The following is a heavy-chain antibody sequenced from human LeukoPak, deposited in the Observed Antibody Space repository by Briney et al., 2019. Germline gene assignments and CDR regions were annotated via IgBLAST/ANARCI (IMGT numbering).Heavy chain of an antibody. J-gene: IGHJ3*02. Sequence: GGSLRLSCAASGLSVSSNYMNWVRQAPGKGLEWVSVIFSGGSTYYADSVKGRFTISRDNSKNTLYLQMNSLRAADTAVYYCAKDYRMIAFGGVIGIDAFDIWGQGTMVTVSS. CDR2: IFSGGST. D-gene: IGHD3-16*02. CDR1: GLSVSSNY. CDR3: AKDYRMIAFGGVIGIDAFDI. V-gene: IGHV3-53*01.